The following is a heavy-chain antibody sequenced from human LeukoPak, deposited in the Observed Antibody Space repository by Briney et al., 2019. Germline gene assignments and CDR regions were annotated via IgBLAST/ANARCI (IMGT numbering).Heavy chain of an antibody. CDR2: ISGSGGST. Sequence: GGSLRLSCAASGFTFSSYAMSWVRQAPGKGLEWVSAISGSGGSTYYADSVKGRFTISRDNSKNTLYLQMNSLRAEDPAVYYCANSNIVVVPAANNWGQGTLVTVSS. D-gene: IGHD2-2*01. CDR3: ANSNIVVVPAANN. V-gene: IGHV3-23*01. J-gene: IGHJ4*02. CDR1: GFTFSSYA.